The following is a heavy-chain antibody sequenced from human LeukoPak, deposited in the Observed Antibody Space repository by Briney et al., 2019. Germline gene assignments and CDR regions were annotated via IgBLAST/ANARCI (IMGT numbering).Heavy chain of an antibody. CDR1: GYIFTSYW. V-gene: IGHV5-51*01. CDR3: ARIEEMATTGDY. J-gene: IGHJ4*02. CDR2: IYSGDSDT. Sequence: GESLKISCKGSGYIFTSYWIGWVRQMPGKGLEWMGIIYSGDSDTRYSPSFQGQDTISADKSISTAYLQWSSLKASDTAMYYCARIEEMATTGDYWGQGTLVTVSS. D-gene: IGHD5-24*01.